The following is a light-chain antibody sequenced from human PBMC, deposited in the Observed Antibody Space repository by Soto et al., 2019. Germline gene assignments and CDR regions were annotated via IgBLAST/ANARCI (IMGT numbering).Light chain of an antibody. J-gene: IGKJ5*01. CDR2: DAS. CDR1: QSVSSY. V-gene: IGKV3-11*01. CDR3: QHRSKWPVS. Sequence: EIVLTQSPGTLSLSPWERATLSCRASQSVSSYLAWYQQKPGQAPRLLISDASNRATGIPARFSGSGSGTDFTLTISSLEPEDFAVYYCQHRSKWPVSFGQGTRLEIK.